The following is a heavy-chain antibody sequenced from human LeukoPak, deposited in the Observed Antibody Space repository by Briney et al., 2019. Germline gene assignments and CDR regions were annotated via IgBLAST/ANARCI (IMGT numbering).Heavy chain of an antibody. V-gene: IGHV4-34*01. CDR2: INHSGST. CDR1: GGSFSGYY. CDR3: TYGSGSFWFDP. Sequence: PSETLSLTCAVYGGSFSGYYWSWIRQPPGKGLEWIGEINHSGSTNYNPSIKSRVTISVDTSKNQFSLKLSSVTAADTAVYYCTYGSGSFWFDPWGQGTLVTVSS. D-gene: IGHD3-10*01. J-gene: IGHJ5*02.